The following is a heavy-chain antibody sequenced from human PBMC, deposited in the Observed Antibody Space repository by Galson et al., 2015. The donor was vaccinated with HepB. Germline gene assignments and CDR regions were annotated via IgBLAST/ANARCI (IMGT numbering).Heavy chain of an antibody. J-gene: IGHJ6*03. CDR2: MNPNSGNT. D-gene: IGHD1-1*01. CDR3: ARTMSRRTTGTTWFRPPYYYYYRDV. Sequence: SVKVSCKASGYTFTSYDINWVRQATGQGLEGMGWMNPNSGNTGYAQKFQGRVTMTRNTSISTAYMELSSLRSEDTAVYYCARTMSRRTTGTTWFRPPYYYYYRDVWGKGTTVTVSS. V-gene: IGHV1-8*01. CDR1: GYTFTSYD.